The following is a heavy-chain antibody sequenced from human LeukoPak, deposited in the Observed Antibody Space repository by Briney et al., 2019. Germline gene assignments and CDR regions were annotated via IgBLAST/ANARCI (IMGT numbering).Heavy chain of an antibody. CDR1: GGSISSSSYY. CDR3: ARHVRYCSGGSCYGPDYFDY. V-gene: IGHV4-39*01. D-gene: IGHD2-15*01. J-gene: IGHJ4*02. Sequence: PSETLSLTCTVSGGSISSSSYYWGWIRQPPGKGLEWIGSIYYSGSTYYNPSLKSRVTISVDTSKNQFSLNLSSVTAADTAVYYCARHVRYCSGGSCYGPDYFDYWGQGTLVTVSS. CDR2: IYYSGST.